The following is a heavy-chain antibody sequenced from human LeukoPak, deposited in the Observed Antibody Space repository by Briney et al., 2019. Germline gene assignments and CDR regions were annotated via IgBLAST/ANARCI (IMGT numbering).Heavy chain of an antibody. CDR3: AKSLYGGCDY. J-gene: IGHJ4*02. V-gene: IGHV3-23*01. Sequence: AGGSLRLSCAASGFIFSTYAMSWVRQAPGKGMEWVSGVNGDGGSTSYADSVKGRFTIFRDNSKNTVYLQMNSLRVEDTAVYYCAKSLYGGCDYWGQGTVVTVSS. CDR1: GFIFSTYA. CDR2: VNGDGGST. D-gene: IGHD3-16*02.